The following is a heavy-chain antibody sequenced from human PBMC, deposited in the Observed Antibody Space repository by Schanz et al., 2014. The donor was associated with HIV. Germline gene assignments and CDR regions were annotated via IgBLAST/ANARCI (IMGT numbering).Heavy chain of an antibody. J-gene: IGHJ6*02. Sequence: VQLVESGGGVVQPGRSLRLSCAASGFTFRSYGMHWVRQAPGKGLEWVARSRVKSDSYATEYAASVTGRFTISRDDSKNSVYLQMNSLNIEDTAVYYCRGYRFYYGVDFWGQGTTVTVS. D-gene: IGHD5-18*01. V-gene: IGHV3-72*01. CDR1: GFTFRSYG. CDR3: RGYRFYYGVDF. CDR2: SRVKSDSYAT.